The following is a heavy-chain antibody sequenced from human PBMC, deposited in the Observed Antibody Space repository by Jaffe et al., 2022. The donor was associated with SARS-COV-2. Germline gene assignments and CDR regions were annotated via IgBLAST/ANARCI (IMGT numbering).Heavy chain of an antibody. Sequence: EVQLVESGGGLVQPGGSLRLSCAASGFTFSSYSMNWVRQAPGKGLEWVSYISSSSSTIYYADSVKGRFTISRDNAKNSLYLQMNSLRDEDTAVYYCARGAGRQLVPPYGMDVWGQGTTVTVSS. J-gene: IGHJ6*02. V-gene: IGHV3-48*02. CDR3: ARGAGRQLVPPYGMDV. CDR2: ISSSSSTI. D-gene: IGHD6-13*01. CDR1: GFTFSSYS.